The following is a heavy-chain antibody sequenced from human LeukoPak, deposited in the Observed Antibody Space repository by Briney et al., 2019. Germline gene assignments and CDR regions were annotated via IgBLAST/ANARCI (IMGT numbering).Heavy chain of an antibody. CDR3: ARRGCSGGTCYTYFDY. CDR2: INQDGREK. Sequence: PGGSLRLSCAASGFSFSTYWMSWVRQAPGKGLEWVANINQDGREKYYVDSVKGRFTISRDYAKSSLYLQMNSLRAEDTAVYYCARRGCSGGTCYTYFDYWGQGTLVTVSS. CDR1: GFSFSTYW. D-gene: IGHD2-15*01. J-gene: IGHJ4*02. V-gene: IGHV3-7*01.